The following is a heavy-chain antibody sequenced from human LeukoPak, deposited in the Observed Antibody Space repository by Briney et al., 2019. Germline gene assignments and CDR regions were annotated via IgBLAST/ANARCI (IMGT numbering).Heavy chain of an antibody. Sequence: ASVKVSCKASGYTFTGYYMHWVRPAPGQGLEWMGWINPNSGGTNYAQKFQGRVTMTRDTSISTAYMELSRLRSDDTAVYYCARVAQQLVRSFDYWGQGTLVTVSS. D-gene: IGHD6-13*01. CDR2: INPNSGGT. CDR3: ARVAQQLVRSFDY. J-gene: IGHJ4*02. V-gene: IGHV1-2*02. CDR1: GYTFTGYY.